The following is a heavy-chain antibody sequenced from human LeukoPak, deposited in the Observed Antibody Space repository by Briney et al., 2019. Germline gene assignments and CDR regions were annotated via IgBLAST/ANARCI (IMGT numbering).Heavy chain of an antibody. V-gene: IGHV4-59*12. Sequence: SETLSLTCTVSGGSLSSYYWSWIRQPPGKGLEWIGYIYSTGSANYNPSLKSRVTLSVDTAKNQFSLKLSSVTAADTAVYYCARDPSSFGGRFDPWGQGTLVAVSS. CDR2: IYSTGSA. J-gene: IGHJ5*02. CDR3: ARDPSSFGGRFDP. CDR1: GGSLSSYY. D-gene: IGHD3-10*01.